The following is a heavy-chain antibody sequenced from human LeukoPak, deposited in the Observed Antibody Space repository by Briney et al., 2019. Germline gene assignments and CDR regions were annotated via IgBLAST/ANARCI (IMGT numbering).Heavy chain of an antibody. CDR2: IIPILGIA. V-gene: IGHV1-69*04. J-gene: IGHJ6*02. Sequence: PVASVKVSCKASGGTFSSYAISWVRQAPGQGLEWMGRIIPILGIANYAQKFQGRVTMTEDTSTDTAYMELSSLRSEDTAVYYCATVRGFGYDYSVYYYYGMDVWGQGTTVTVSS. D-gene: IGHD5-12*01. CDR3: ATVRGFGYDYSVYYYYGMDV. CDR1: GGTFSSYA.